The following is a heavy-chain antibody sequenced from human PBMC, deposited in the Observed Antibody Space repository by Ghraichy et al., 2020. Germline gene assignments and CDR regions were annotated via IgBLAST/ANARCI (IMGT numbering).Heavy chain of an antibody. D-gene: IGHD4-17*01. J-gene: IGHJ6*03. CDR1: GFALRNHP. CDR3: ATPYGDYDRNYNYYMDV. CDR2: ISYDRSNK. Sequence: LSLTCAASGFALRNHPMHWVRQAPGKGLEWAAVISYDRSNKYYADTVKGRFTVSRDNSKNTLYLQMDSLTVEDTAVYYCATPYGDYDRNYNYYMDVWGKGTTVTVFS. V-gene: IGHV3-30*04.